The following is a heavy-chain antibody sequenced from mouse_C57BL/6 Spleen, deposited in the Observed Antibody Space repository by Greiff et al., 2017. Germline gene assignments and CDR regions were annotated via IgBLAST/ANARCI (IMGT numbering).Heavy chain of an antibody. CDR3: TTWDYDYDPYAMDY. J-gene: IGHJ4*01. V-gene: IGHV14-4*01. CDR2: IDPENGDT. D-gene: IGHD2-4*01. CDR1: GFNIKDDY. Sequence: EVQLQQSGAELVRPGASVKLSCTASGFNIKDDYMHWVKQRPEQGLEWIGWIDPENGDTEYASKFQGKATITADTSSNTAYLQLSSLTSEDTAVYYCTTWDYDYDPYAMDYWGQGTSVTVSS.